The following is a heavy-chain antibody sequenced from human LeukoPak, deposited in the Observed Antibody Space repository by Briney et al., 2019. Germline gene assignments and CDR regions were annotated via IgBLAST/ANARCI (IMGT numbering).Heavy chain of an antibody. CDR1: GGSFSGYH. D-gene: IGHD3-22*01. CDR3: ARGSGYYSNWFDP. Sequence: SETLSLPCAVYGGSFSGYHWSWIRQPPGKGLEWIGQINHSGSTNYNPSLKSRVTISVDTSKNQFSLKLSSVTAADTAVYYCARGSGYYSNWFDPWGQGTLVTVSS. J-gene: IGHJ5*02. CDR2: INHSGST. V-gene: IGHV4-34*01.